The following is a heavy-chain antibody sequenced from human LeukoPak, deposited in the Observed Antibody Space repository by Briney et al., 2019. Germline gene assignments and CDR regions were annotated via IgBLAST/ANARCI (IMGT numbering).Heavy chain of an antibody. V-gene: IGHV3-7*01. Sequence: PGGSLRLSCTASGCTFSNYWMTWVRQAPGKGLEGVASIKQDGSEKQYVGSVRGRFTISRDNAKNVLDLQMDSLTAEDTALYYCAKDIHCFQSDYWGQGTLVTVSS. CDR1: GCTFSNYW. CDR2: IKQDGSEK. CDR3: AKDIHCFQSDY. D-gene: IGHD2-21*01. J-gene: IGHJ4*02.